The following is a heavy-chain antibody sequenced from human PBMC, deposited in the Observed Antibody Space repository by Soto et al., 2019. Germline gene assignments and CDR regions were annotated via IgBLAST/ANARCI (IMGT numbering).Heavy chain of an antibody. CDR2: IYYSGST. CDR3: ARGGDIVVDLDY. CDR1: GGSISSGDYY. Sequence: QVQLQESGPGLVKPSQTLSLTCTVSGGSISSGDYYWSWIRQPPGKGLEWIGYIYYSGSTYYNPSVKSRVTISVHTSKNQFSLKLSSVTAADTAVYYCARGGDIVVDLDYWGQGTLVTVSS. D-gene: IGHD2-15*01. V-gene: IGHV4-30-4*01. J-gene: IGHJ4*02.